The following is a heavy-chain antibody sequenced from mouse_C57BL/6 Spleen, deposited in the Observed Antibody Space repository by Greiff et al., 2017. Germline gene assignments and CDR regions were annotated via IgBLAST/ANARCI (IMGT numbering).Heavy chain of an antibody. D-gene: IGHD1-1*01. Sequence: QVQLQQPGAELVKPGASVKLSCKASGYTFTSYWMHWVKQRPGQGLEWIGMIHPNSGSTNYTEKFKSKATLTVDKSSSTAYMQLSSLTSEDSAVYYCALSTVVAMRYFDYWGQGTTLTVSS. CDR3: ALSTVVAMRYFDY. CDR2: IHPNSGST. J-gene: IGHJ2*01. CDR1: GYTFTSYW. V-gene: IGHV1-64*01.